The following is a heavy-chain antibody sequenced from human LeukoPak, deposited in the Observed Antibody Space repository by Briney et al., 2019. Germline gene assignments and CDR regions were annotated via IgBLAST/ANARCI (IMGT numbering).Heavy chain of an antibody. V-gene: IGHV4-4*07. CDR2: IYTSGST. J-gene: IGHJ5*02. CDR3: AREYNEYPENWFAP. Sequence: SETLSLTCTVSGGSISSYYWSWIRQPAGKGLEWIGRIYTSGSTNYNPSLKSRVTMSVDTSKNQFSLKLSSVTAADTAVYYCAREYNEYPENWFAPWGQGTLVTVSS. D-gene: IGHD1-1*01. CDR1: GGSISSYY.